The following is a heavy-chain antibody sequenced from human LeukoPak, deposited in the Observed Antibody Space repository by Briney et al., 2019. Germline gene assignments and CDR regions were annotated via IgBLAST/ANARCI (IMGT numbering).Heavy chain of an antibody. V-gene: IGHV1-2*02. D-gene: IGHD3-16*01. CDR1: GYTFTGYY. CDR3: ARDRWGLYYFDY. Sequence: GLSVKVSCKASGYTFTGYYMRWARQAPGQGLEWMGWINPNSGGTNYAQKFQGRVTMTRDTSISTAYMELSRLRSDDTAVYYCARDRWGLYYFDYWGQGTLVTASS. J-gene: IGHJ4*02. CDR2: INPNSGGT.